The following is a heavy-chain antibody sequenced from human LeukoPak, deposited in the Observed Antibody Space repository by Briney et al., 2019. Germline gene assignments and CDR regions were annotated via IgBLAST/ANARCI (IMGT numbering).Heavy chain of an antibody. Sequence: ASVKVSCKASGYTFTSYGISWVRQAPGQGLEWMGWISAYNGNTNYAQKLQGRVTITADKSTSTAYMELSSLRSEDTAVYYCASGGYYYDSSGYSSQDYWGQGTLVTVSS. J-gene: IGHJ4*02. D-gene: IGHD3-22*01. CDR3: ASGGYYYDSSGYSSQDY. CDR2: ISAYNGNT. CDR1: GYTFTSYG. V-gene: IGHV1-18*01.